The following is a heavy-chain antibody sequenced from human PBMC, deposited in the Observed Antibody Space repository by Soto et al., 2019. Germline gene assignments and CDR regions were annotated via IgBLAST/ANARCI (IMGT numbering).Heavy chain of an antibody. CDR1: GFTFSSYA. CDR3: EKDDSSGITSFDL. J-gene: IGHJ2*01. CDR2: ISGSGGST. D-gene: IGHD3-3*01. Sequence: EVQLVESGGGLVQPGGSLRLSCAASGFTFSSYAMRWVRQAPGKGLEWVSSISGSGGSTYYADSVKGRFTISRDNSKNTLYMQIHSLRAEDTAVYYCEKDDSSGITSFDLWGRGNLVTVSS. V-gene: IGHV3-23*04.